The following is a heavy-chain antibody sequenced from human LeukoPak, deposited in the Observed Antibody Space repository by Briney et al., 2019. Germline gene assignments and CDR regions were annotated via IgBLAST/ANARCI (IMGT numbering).Heavy chain of an antibody. CDR1: GFTFDDYA. CDR3: ARDESITADYYGMDV. D-gene: IGHD1-20*01. V-gene: IGHV3-9*01. Sequence: GRSLRLSCAASGFTFDDYAMHWVRHAPGKGLEWVSGISWNSGSIGYADSVKGRFTISRDNAKNSLYLQMNSLRDEDTAVYYCARDESITADYYGMDVWGQGTTVTVSS. J-gene: IGHJ6*02. CDR2: ISWNSGSI.